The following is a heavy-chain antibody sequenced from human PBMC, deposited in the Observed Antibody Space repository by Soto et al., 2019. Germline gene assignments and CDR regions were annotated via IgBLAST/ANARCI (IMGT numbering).Heavy chain of an antibody. J-gene: IGHJ4*02. Sequence: SETLSLTCTVSGGSISSTTYYWGWMRQPPGKGLEWIASFFIGGKTYYNPSLKSRVTISVDMSKNQFSLKLSSVTAADTALFYCARGSDYYDSSGPIDYWGQGTLVTVSS. CDR1: GGSISSTTYY. CDR2: FFIGGKT. V-gene: IGHV4-39*07. D-gene: IGHD3-22*01. CDR3: ARGSDYYDSSGPIDY.